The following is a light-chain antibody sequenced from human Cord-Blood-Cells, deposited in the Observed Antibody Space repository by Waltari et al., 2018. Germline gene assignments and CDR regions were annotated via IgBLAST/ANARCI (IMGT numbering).Light chain of an antibody. J-gene: IGLJ3*02. CDR1: SSAVGGDTY. CDR3: SSYTSSSRV. Sequence: QSALTQPASVSGSPGQSITISCTGTSSAVGGDTYVSWYQQHPGKAPKLMIYDVSNRPSGVSNRFSGSKSGNTASLTISGLQAEDEADYYCSSYTSSSRVFGGGTKLTVL. CDR2: DVS. V-gene: IGLV2-14*01.